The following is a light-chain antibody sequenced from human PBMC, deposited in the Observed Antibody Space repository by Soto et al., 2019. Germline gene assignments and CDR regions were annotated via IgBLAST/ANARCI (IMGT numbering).Light chain of an antibody. CDR1: SSSIASNY. Sequence: NFMLTQPHSVSESPGKTVTISCTRSSSSIASNYVQWYQQRPGSAPTTVIYEDNQRPSGVPDRFSGSIDSSSNSASLTISGLKTEDEADYYCQSYDSSNLHVVFGGGTKVTVL. V-gene: IGLV6-57*04. CDR3: QSYDSSNLHVV. J-gene: IGLJ2*01. CDR2: EDN.